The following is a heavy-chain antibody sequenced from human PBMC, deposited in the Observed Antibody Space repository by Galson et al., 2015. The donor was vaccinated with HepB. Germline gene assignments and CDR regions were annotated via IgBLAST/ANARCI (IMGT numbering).Heavy chain of an antibody. CDR1: GFTFGEYP. CDR3: ARAVRIRGDAFDI. D-gene: IGHD1-26*01. V-gene: IGHV3-49*04. J-gene: IGHJ3*02. Sequence: SLRLSCAASGFTFGEYPMSWVRQAPGKRLELVSYIRTKLYDETTEYAASVLGRFTISRDDSKTVAYLQMNSLKTEDTAVYFCARAVRIRGDAFDIWGQGTMVTVSS. CDR2: IRTKLYDETT.